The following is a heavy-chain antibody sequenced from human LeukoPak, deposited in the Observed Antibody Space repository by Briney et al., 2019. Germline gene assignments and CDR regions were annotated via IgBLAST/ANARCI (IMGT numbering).Heavy chain of an antibody. D-gene: IGHD3-22*01. CDR1: GGSTSSDY. Sequence: SETLSLTCTVSGGSTSSDYWSWIRQPPGKGLEWIGYISYSGSANYNPSLKSRVTISVDTPKNQISLNLSSVTAADTAVYYCARDTAFYDSSGYSTWFDPWGQGTLVTVPS. J-gene: IGHJ5*02. CDR3: ARDTAFYDSSGYSTWFDP. V-gene: IGHV4-59*01. CDR2: ISYSGSA.